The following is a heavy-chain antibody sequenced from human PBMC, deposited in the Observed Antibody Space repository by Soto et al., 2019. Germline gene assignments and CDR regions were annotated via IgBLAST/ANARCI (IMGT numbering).Heavy chain of an antibody. D-gene: IGHD2-8*01. CDR3: ARSPSSHCTNGVCYTYWFDP. J-gene: IGHJ5*02. CDR1: GGTFSSYA. CDR2: IIPIFGTA. V-gene: IGHV1-69*13. Sequence: SVKVSCKASGGTFSSYAISWVRQAPGQGLEWMGGIIPIFGTANYAQKFQGRVTITADESTSTAYTELSSLRSEDTAVYYCARSPSSHCTNGVCYTYWFDPWGQGTLVTVSS.